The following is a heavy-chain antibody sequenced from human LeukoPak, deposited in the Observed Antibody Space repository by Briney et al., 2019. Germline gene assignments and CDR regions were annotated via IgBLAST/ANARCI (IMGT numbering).Heavy chain of an antibody. J-gene: IGHJ5*02. CDR1: GYSFASYM. CDR3: ARRRYGDYSEDWFDP. V-gene: IGHV5-51*01. D-gene: IGHD4-17*01. Sequence: GESLNISCEGCGYSFASYMIGWVRQMGGKGLEWMGIISPGDHDTRYSPSFQGQVTISADKSISTAYLQWSSLKASDTAMYYCARRRYGDYSEDWFDPWGQGTLVTVSS. CDR2: ISPGDHDT.